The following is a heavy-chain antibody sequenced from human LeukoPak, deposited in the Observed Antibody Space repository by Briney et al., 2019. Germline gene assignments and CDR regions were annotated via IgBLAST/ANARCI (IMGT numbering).Heavy chain of an antibody. V-gene: IGHV3-30*04. CDR1: GFTFSSYA. CDR2: ISYDGSNK. CDR3: AREVTWELRAYWFDP. J-gene: IGHJ5*02. Sequence: PGGSLRLSCAASGFTFSSYAMHWVRQAPGKGLEWVAVISYDGSNKYYADSVKGRFTISRDNSKNTLYLQMNSLRAEDTAVYYCAREVTWELRAYWFDPWGQGTLVTVSS. D-gene: IGHD1-26*01.